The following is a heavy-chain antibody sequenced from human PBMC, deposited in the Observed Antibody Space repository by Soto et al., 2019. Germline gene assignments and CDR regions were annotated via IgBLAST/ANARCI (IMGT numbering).Heavy chain of an antibody. Sequence: PGRSLRLSCAASGFTFSYFSLHWVRQARGKGLEWVSSMTSRRNYISYADSGRGRFTISKDNSANSLYLQMNSLRGEDTAIYYCARRRSPERDCAVGSCYSRRDAFDVWGQGTMVTVSS. CDR2: MTSRRNYI. V-gene: IGHV3-21*01. CDR3: ARRRSPERDCAVGSCYSRRDAFDV. CDR1: GFTFSYFS. J-gene: IGHJ3*01. D-gene: IGHD2-15*01.